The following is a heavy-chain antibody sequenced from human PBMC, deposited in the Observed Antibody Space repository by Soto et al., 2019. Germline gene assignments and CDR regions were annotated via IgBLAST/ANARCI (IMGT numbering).Heavy chain of an antibody. V-gene: IGHV1-18*01. J-gene: IGHJ6*02. CDR2: ISAYKGNT. CDR3: ARDDVAAAGHYYYYGMDV. Sequence: QVQLVQSGAEVKKPGASVKVSCKASGYTFTSYGISWVRQAPGQGLEGMGGISAYKGNTNYAQKLRGRVTMTKDTYPRTAYMELRSLRSDDTAVYYCARDDVAAAGHYYYYGMDVWGQGTTVTVSS. D-gene: IGHD6-13*01. CDR1: GYTFTSYG.